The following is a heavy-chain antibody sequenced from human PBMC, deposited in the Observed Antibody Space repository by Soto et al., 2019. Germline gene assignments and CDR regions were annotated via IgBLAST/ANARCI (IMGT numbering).Heavy chain of an antibody. D-gene: IGHD6-6*01. V-gene: IGHV3-30-3*01. CDR1: GFTFSSYS. Sequence: GESLRLSCAASGFTFSSYSMNWVRQAPGKGLEWVAVISYDGSNNYYADSERRRFTTSDDNYKKTHHLQMNSLRAENTAEYYWAGGYSSSGYNYYGMGVWGQGTTVTVAS. J-gene: IGHJ6*02. CDR3: AGGYSSSGYNYYGMGV. CDR2: ISYDGSNN.